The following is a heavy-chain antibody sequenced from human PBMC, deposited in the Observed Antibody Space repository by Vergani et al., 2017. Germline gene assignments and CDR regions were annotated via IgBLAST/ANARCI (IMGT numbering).Heavy chain of an antibody. J-gene: IGHJ3*02. CDR3: ARGDIVVVPAAMGAFDI. D-gene: IGHD2-2*01. CDR1: GGSISSGGYY. V-gene: IGHV4-31*03. CDR2: IYYSGST. Sequence: QVQLQESGPGLVKPSQTLSLTCTVSGGSISSGGYYWSWIRQHPGKGLEWIGYIYYSGSTCYNPSLKSRVTISVDTSKNQFSLKLSSVTAADTAVYYCARGDIVVVPAAMGAFDIWGQGTMVTVSS.